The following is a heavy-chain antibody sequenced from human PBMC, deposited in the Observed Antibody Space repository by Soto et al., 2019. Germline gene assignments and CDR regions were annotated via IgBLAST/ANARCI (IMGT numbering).Heavy chain of an antibody. D-gene: IGHD1-26*01. J-gene: IGHJ4*02. CDR3: AKGKGVGATPDGANC. V-gene: IGHV3-23*01. CDR2: IRSDGDTT. CDR1: GFTFSSNG. Sequence: EVQVLESGGGLVQPGGSLRLSCAASGFTFSSNGMNWVRQAPGKGLEWVSGIRSDGDTTYNADSVKGRFTVSRDTSKNTVHLQRNSLRVEDTAIYYCAKGKGVGATPDGANCWGQGTLVTVSS.